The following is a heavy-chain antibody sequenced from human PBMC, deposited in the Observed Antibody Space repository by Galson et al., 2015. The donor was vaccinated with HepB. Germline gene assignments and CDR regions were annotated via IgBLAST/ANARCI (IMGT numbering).Heavy chain of an antibody. CDR2: INSDGSST. V-gene: IGHV3-74*01. Sequence: SLRLSCAASGFTFSSYWMHWVRQAPGKGLVWVSRINSDGSSTSYADSVKGRFTISRDNAKNTLYLQMNSLRAEDTAVYYCARELSYYDFWGGWAFDIWGQGTMVTVSS. CDR1: GFTFSSYW. J-gene: IGHJ3*02. CDR3: ARELSYYDFWGGWAFDI. D-gene: IGHD3-3*01.